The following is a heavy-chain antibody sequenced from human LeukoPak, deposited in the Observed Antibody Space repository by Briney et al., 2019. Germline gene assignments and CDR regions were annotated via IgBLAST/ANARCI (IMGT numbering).Heavy chain of an antibody. Sequence: SVKVSCKASGGTFSSYAISWVRQAPGQGLEWMGGIIPIFGTANYAQKFQGRVTITADESTSTAYMELSSLRSEDTAGYYCARESITFGGVGPKSRAPYYYMDVWGKGTTVTMSS. D-gene: IGHD3-16*01. CDR1: GGTFSSYA. CDR2: IIPIFGTA. J-gene: IGHJ6*03. V-gene: IGHV1-69*13. CDR3: ARESITFGGVGPKSRAPYYYMDV.